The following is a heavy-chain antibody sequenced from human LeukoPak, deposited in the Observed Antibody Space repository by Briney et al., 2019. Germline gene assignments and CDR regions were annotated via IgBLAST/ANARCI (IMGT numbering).Heavy chain of an antibody. Sequence: PGGSLRLSCAASGFTFSGSAMHWVRQASGKGLEWVGRIRSKANTYATAYAASVKGRFTISRDDSKNTAYLQMNSLQNEDTAVYYCTRAVTTGNWLDPWGQGTLVTVSS. D-gene: IGHD4-17*01. J-gene: IGHJ5*02. CDR2: IRSKANTYAT. CDR1: GFTFSGSA. CDR3: TRAVTTGNWLDP. V-gene: IGHV3-73*01.